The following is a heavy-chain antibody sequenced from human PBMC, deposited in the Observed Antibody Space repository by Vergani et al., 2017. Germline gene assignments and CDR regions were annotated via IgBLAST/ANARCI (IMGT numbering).Heavy chain of an antibody. CDR3: YTDYHDY. J-gene: IGHJ4*02. CDR2: IRSKNDGGTA. Sequence: EVHLEESGGGLVQPGGSLRLSCAASGFTFSNAWMSWVRQAPGKGLEWVGRIRSKNDGGTADYAAPLKGRFTISRDDSKDSAFLLVNNLKTEDTAVYFCYTDYHDYWGQGTLVTVSS. V-gene: IGHV3-15*01. CDR1: GFTFSNAW. D-gene: IGHD2-2*02.